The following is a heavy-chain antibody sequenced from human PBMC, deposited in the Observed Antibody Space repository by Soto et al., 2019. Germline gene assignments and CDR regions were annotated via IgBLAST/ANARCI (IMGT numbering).Heavy chain of an antibody. D-gene: IGHD2-15*01. Sequence: QLQLQESGSGLVKPSQTLSLTCAVSGGSISSGGYSWSWIRQPPGKGLEWIGYIYHSGSTYYNPSLKSRVTIGVEMAKNQFSLKLGSLTAADTAVYYGARAACSGGSCYSVDYWGQGTLVTVYS. V-gene: IGHV4-30-2*01. CDR2: IYHSGST. CDR1: GGSISSGGYS. J-gene: IGHJ4*02. CDR3: ARAACSGGSCYSVDY.